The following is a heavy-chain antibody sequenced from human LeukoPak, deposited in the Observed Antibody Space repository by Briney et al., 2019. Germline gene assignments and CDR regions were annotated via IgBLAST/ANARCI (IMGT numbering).Heavy chain of an antibody. CDR3: ARAGDAFDI. CDR1: GFTFSSFG. Sequence: GGSLILSCAASGFTFSSFGMHWVRQAPGKGLEWVAVIWYDGSDKYYMESVKGRFTISRDNSKNTLYLQMNSLRVEDTAIYYCARAGDAFDIWGRGTMVTVSS. V-gene: IGHV3-33*01. J-gene: IGHJ3*02. CDR2: IWYDGSDK.